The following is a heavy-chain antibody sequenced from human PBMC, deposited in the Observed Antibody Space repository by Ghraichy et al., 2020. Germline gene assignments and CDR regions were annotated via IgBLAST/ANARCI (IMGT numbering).Heavy chain of an antibody. CDR3: ARDRLGEWPSNFDY. J-gene: IGHJ4*02. Sequence: GGSLRLSCAASGFTFSSYSMNWVRQAPGKGLEWVSSISSSSSYIYYADSVKGRFTISRDNAKNTLYLQMNSLRAEDTAVYYCARDRLGEWPSNFDYWGQGTLVTVSS. D-gene: IGHD3-10*01. CDR2: ISSSSSYI. CDR1: GFTFSSYS. V-gene: IGHV3-21*01.